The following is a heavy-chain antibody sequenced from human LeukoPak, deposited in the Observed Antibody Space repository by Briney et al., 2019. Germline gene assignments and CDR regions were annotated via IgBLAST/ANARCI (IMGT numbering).Heavy chain of an antibody. CDR2: FIPIFGTA. CDR3: ATQSYDSSGYEVDFDY. J-gene: IGHJ4*02. V-gene: IGHV1-69*05. CDR1: GGTFSSYA. Sequence: ASVKVSCKASGGTFSSYAISWVRQAPGQGLEWMGGFIPIFGTANYAQKFQGRVTITTDESTSTAYMELSILRSEDTAVYYCATQSYDSSGYEVDFDYWGQGTLVTVSS. D-gene: IGHD3-22*01.